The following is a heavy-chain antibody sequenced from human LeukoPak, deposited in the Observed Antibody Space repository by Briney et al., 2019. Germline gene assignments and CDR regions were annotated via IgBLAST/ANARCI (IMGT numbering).Heavy chain of an antibody. J-gene: IGHJ5*02. D-gene: IGHD3-3*01. CDR2: IYYSGST. Sequence: SQTLSLTCTVSGGSISSGDYYWGWIRQPPGKGLEWIGYIYYSGSTYYNPSLKSRFTISVDTSKNQFSLKLSSVTAADTAVYYCARLMYDFWSGYYYNWFDPWGQGTLVTVSS. V-gene: IGHV4-30-4*08. CDR3: ARLMYDFWSGYYYNWFDP. CDR1: GGSISSGDYY.